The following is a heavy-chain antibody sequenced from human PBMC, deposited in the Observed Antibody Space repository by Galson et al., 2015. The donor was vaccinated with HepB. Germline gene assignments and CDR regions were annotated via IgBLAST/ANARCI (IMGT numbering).Heavy chain of an antibody. CDR2: ISYDGSNK. CDR3: ARDFLGTYDSSGYYHYGMDV. CDR1: GFTFSSYA. Sequence: SLRLSCAASGFTFSSYAMHWVRQAPGKGLEWVAVISYDGSNKYYADSVKGRFTISRDNSKNTLYLQMNSLRAEDTAVYYCARDFLGTYDSSGYYHYGMDVWGQGTTVTVSS. D-gene: IGHD3-22*01. V-gene: IGHV3-30*04. J-gene: IGHJ6*02.